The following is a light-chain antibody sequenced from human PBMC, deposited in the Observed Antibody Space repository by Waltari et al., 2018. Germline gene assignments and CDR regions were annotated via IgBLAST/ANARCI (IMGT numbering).Light chain of an antibody. J-gene: IGKJ1*01. CDR1: QTISTY. V-gene: IGKV1-39*01. Sequence: DIQMTQSPSSLSASVGDRVTITCRASQTISTYLNWYQMKPGKPPKLLIFAASSLQSGVPSRFSGSGSGTDFTLTISSLQPGDFATYYCQQTYRTPGTFGQGTKVE. CDR2: AAS. CDR3: QQTYRTPGT.